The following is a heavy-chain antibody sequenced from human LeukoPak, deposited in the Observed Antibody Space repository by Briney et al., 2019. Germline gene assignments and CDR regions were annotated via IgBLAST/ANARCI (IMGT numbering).Heavy chain of an antibody. V-gene: IGHV3-30-3*01. CDR2: ISYDGSNK. CDR3: ASDRVLLWFGELNH. J-gene: IGHJ5*02. Sequence: PGRSLRLSCAASGFTFSSYAMHWVRQAPGKGLEWVAVISYDGSNKYYADSVKGRFTISRDNSKNTLYLQMNSLRAEDTAVYYCASDRVLLWFGELNHWGQGTLVTVSS. D-gene: IGHD3-10*01. CDR1: GFTFSSYA.